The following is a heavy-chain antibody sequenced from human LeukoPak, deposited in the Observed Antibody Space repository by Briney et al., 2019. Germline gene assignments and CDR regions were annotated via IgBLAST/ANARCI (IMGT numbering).Heavy chain of an antibody. CDR3: ARDNSVGDNAWWFDP. V-gene: IGHV1-24*01. CDR2: FDPEDGET. Sequence: GASVKVSCKVSGYTLTELSMHWVRQAPGKGLEWMGGFDPEDGETIYAQKFQGRVTMTRDMSTSTDYMELSSLRSEDTATYYCARDNSVGDNAWWFDPWGQGTLVTVSS. CDR1: GYTLTELS. J-gene: IGHJ5*02. D-gene: IGHD1-26*01.